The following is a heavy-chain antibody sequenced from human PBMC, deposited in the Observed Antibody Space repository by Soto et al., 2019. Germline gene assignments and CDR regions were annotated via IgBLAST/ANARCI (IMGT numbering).Heavy chain of an antibody. CDR2: ISGSGGST. D-gene: IGHD3-9*01. Sequence: GGSLRLSCAASGFTFSSYAMSWVRQAPGKRLEWVSAISGSGGSTYYADSVKGRFTISRDNSKNTLYLQMNSLRAEDTAVYYCAKDKYDILTGYQTPDAFDIWGQGTMVTVSS. CDR1: GFTFSSYA. V-gene: IGHV3-23*01. CDR3: AKDKYDILTGYQTPDAFDI. J-gene: IGHJ3*02.